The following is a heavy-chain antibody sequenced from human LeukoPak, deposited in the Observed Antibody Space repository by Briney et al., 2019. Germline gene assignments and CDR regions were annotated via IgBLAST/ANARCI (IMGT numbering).Heavy chain of an antibody. CDR2: ISGSGGST. CDR3: AKIPAYCGGDCSNY. D-gene: IGHD2-21*02. V-gene: IGHV3-23*01. Sequence: GGSLRLSCAASGFTFSSYAMSWVRQAPGKGLEWVSAISGSGGSTYSADSVKGRFTSSRDNSKTPLYLQMNSLRAEDTAVYYCAKIPAYCGGDCSNYWGQGTLVTVSS. CDR1: GFTFSSYA. J-gene: IGHJ4*02.